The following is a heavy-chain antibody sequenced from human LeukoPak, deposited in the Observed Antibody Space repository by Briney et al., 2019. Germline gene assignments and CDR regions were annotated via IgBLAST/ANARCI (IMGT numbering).Heavy chain of an antibody. D-gene: IGHD5-12*01. CDR1: GFTFTSYA. CDR3: AKEVATMGVGLDY. V-gene: IGHV3-23*01. J-gene: IGHJ4*02. CDR2: ISGSGSST. Sequence: GGSLRLSCAASGFTFTSYAMSWVRQAPGKGLEWVSTISGSGSSTYYADSVKGRFTISRDNSKNTLYLQMNSLRTEDTALYYCAKEVATMGVGLDYWGQGTLVTVSS.